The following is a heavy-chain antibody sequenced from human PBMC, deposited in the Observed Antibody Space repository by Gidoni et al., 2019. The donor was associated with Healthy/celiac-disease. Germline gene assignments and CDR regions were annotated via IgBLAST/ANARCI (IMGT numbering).Heavy chain of an antibody. D-gene: IGHD4-4*01. CDR1: GFTFSSYG. Sequence: QVQLVESGGGVVQPGRSLRLPCAASGFTFSSYGRNWVRQAPGKGLAWVAVIWYDGSNKYYADSVKGRFTISRDNSKNTLYLQMNSLRAEDTAVYYCARAGSNYYFDYWGQGTLVTVSS. J-gene: IGHJ4*02. CDR3: ARAGSNYYFDY. V-gene: IGHV3-33*01. CDR2: IWYDGSNK.